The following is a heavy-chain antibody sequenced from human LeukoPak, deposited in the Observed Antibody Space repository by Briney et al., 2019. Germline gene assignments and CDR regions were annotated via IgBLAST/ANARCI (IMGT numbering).Heavy chain of an antibody. V-gene: IGHV4-34*01. CDR3: ARQTGSGLFILP. J-gene: IGHJ4*02. CDR2: INYSGNT. D-gene: IGHD3/OR15-3a*01. Sequence: KPSETLSLTCGVYAGSFSGYYWSWIRQAPGKGLEWIGEINYSGNTYYNASLKSQVSISIDTSKNQFSLRLTSVTAADTAVYYCARQTGSGLFILPGGQGTLVTVSS. CDR1: AGSFSGYY.